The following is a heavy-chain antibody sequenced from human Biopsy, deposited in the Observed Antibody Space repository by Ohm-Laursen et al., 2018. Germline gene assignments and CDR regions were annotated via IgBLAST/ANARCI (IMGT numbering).Heavy chain of an antibody. CDR2: IYSSGGT. D-gene: IGHD6-6*01. J-gene: IGHJ4*02. CDR1: GCSIISYY. Sequence: GTLSLTCPVSGCSIISYYWNWIRQPAGKGLEWIGRIYSSGGTKYNPSLKSRLIMSVDTSKKLLSQKVRYVTAADTAVYYCARGEYSSSIFDHWGQGTLVTVSS. CDR3: ARGEYSSSIFDH. V-gene: IGHV4-4*07.